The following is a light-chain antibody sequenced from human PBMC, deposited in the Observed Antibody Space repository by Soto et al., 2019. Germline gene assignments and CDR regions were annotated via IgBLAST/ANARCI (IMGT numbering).Light chain of an antibody. V-gene: IGKV3-15*01. CDR3: QQYNNWPPWT. CDR2: GAS. Sequence: EIVMTQSPVTLSASPGERATLSCRASQSVSSNLAWYQHKTGQAPRLLIYGASTRATGIPARFSGSGSGTACTLTISSLQSEDFAVYSWQQYNNWPPWTFGQRTKVDIK. CDR1: QSVSSN. J-gene: IGKJ1*01.